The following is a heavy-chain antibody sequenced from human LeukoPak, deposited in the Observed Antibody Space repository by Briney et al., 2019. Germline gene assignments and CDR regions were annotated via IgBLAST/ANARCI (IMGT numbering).Heavy chain of an antibody. CDR2: IFEDGSVK. V-gene: IGHV3-7*01. CDR3: ARDVSPSTRGGDCSGGTCHYDAFDL. D-gene: IGHD2-15*01. CDR1: GFTFSSYW. Sequence: GGSLRLSCAVSGFTFSSYWMTWVRQAPGKGLEWVANIFEDGSVKNYVDSVRGRFTISRDNAKNSLYLQMDSLRDEDTAMYYCARDVSPSTRGGDCSGGTCHYDAFDLWGQGTMVTVSS. J-gene: IGHJ3*01.